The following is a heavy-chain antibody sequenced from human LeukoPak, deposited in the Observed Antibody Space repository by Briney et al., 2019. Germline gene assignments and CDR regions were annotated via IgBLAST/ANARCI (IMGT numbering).Heavy chain of an antibody. J-gene: IGHJ4*02. CDR3: AKEIRTNYYFDY. CDR2: ISDSSFYI. V-gene: IGHV3-21*01. CDR1: GFTFSSYS. Sequence: GGSLRLSCAASGFTFSSYSMSWVRQAPGKGLEWVSSISDSSFYIYYADSVEGRFTISRDNSKNTLYLQMNSLRAEDTAVYYCAKEIRTNYYFDYWGQGTLVTVSS. D-gene: IGHD2-8*01.